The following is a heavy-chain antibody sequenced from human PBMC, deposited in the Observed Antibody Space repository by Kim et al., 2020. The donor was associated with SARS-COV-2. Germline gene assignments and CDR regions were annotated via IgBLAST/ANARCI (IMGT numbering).Heavy chain of an antibody. Sequence: ASVKVSCKASGYTFTSYDINWVRQATGQGLEWMGWMNPNSGNTGYAQKFQGRVTMTRNTSISTAYMELSSLRSEDTAVYYCAREITGVYYFDYWGQGTLVTVSS. V-gene: IGHV1-8*01. CDR1: GYTFTSYD. D-gene: IGHD7-27*01. CDR2: MNPNSGNT. J-gene: IGHJ4*02. CDR3: AREITGVYYFDY.